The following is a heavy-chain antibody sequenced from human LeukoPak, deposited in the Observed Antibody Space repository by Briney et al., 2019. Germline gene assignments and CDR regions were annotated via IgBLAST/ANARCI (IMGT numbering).Heavy chain of an antibody. CDR1: GYTFTSYS. J-gene: IGHJ4*02. CDR2: ISAYNGNT. CDR3: ARGLGGSGSYFLTFDY. V-gene: IGHV1-18*01. Sequence: GASVKVSCKASGYTFTSYSINWVRQAPGQGLEWMGWISAYNGNTEYAQKLQGRVTMTTDTSTSTAYMELRSLRSDDTAVYYCARGLGGSGSYFLTFDYWGQGALVTVSS. D-gene: IGHD1-26*01.